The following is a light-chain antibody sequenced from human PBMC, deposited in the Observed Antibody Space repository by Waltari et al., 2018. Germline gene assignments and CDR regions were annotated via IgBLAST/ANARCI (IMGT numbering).Light chain of an antibody. Sequence: ETVMTQSPATQPVSTGERVTLSCRASQTIVDNLAWYQQRPGQPPRLLIYAASTRATGVPARFSGGGSGTEFTLTISSLQSEDFAVYYCQQYRHWPLAFGGGTKVEI. V-gene: IGKV3-15*01. CDR2: AAS. CDR1: QTIVDN. CDR3: QQYRHWPLA. J-gene: IGKJ4*01.